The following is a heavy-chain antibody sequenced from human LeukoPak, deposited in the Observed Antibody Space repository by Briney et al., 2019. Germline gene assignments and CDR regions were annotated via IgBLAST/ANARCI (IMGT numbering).Heavy chain of an antibody. J-gene: IGHJ3*02. D-gene: IGHD3-10*01. CDR1: GYTFTSYD. V-gene: IGHV1-8*01. CDR3: ARGRYYGSGSYLDAFDI. CDR2: MNPNSGNT. Sequence: ASVKVSCKASGYTFTSYDINWVRQATGQGLEWMGWMNPNSGNTGYAHKFQGRVTMTRNTSISTAYMELSSLRSEDTAVYYCARGRYYGSGSYLDAFDIWGQGTMVTVSS.